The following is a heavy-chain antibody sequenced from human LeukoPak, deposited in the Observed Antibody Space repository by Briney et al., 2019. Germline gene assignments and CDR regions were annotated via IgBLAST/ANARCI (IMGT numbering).Heavy chain of an antibody. J-gene: IGHJ4*02. CDR2: IYHSGST. CDR3: ARSFTIFGVVIIGYFDY. Sequence: SETLSLTCAVSGYSISSGYYGGWIRQPPGKGLEWIGSIYHSGSTYYNPSLKSRVTISVDTSKNQFSLKLSSVTAADTAVYYCARSFTIFGVVIIGYFDYWGQGTLVTVSS. V-gene: IGHV4-38-2*01. CDR1: GYSISSGYY. D-gene: IGHD3-3*01.